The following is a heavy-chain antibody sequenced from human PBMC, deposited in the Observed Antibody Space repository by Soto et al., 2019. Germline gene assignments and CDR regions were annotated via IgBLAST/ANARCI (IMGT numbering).Heavy chain of an antibody. CDR2: IYYSGST. CDR3: ARHPPRGLRYFDWLLSGWFDP. Sequence: QLQLQESGPGLVKPSETLSLTCTVSGGSISSSSYYWGWIRQPPGKGLEWIGSIYYSGSTYYNPSLKSRVTISVDTSKNQFSLKLSSVTAADTAVYYCARHPPRGLRYFDWLLSGWFDPWGQGTLVTVSS. V-gene: IGHV4-39*01. CDR1: GGSISSSSYY. D-gene: IGHD3-9*01. J-gene: IGHJ5*02.